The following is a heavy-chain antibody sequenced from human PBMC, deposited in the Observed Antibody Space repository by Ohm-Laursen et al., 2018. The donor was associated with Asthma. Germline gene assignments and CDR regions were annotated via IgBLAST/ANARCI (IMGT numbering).Heavy chain of an antibody. CDR2: ILYDGRNK. Sequence: GQTLSLTCAASGFTFSSYGMHWVRQAPGKGLEWVAAILYDGRNKYYADSVKGRFTISRDNSKNTLYLQMNSLKAEDTAVYYCAKDRSLIAVTGREYYFDNWGQGTLVTVSS. CDR3: AKDRSLIAVTGREYYFDN. D-gene: IGHD6-19*01. CDR1: GFTFSSYG. J-gene: IGHJ4*02. V-gene: IGHV3-30*18.